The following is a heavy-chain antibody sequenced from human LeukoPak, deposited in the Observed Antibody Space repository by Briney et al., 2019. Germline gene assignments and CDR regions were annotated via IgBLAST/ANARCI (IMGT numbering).Heavy chain of an antibody. V-gene: IGHV4-31*03. CDR2: IYYSGST. J-gene: IGHJ5*02. CDR3: ARGIAVAGRVRWFDP. D-gene: IGHD6-19*01. CDR1: GGSIGSGGYY. Sequence: MASETLSLTCTVSGGSIGSGGYYWSWIRQHPGKGLEWIGYIYYSGSTYYNPSLKSRVTISVDTSKNQFSLKLSSVTAADTAVYYCARGIAVAGRVRWFDPWGQGTLVTVSS.